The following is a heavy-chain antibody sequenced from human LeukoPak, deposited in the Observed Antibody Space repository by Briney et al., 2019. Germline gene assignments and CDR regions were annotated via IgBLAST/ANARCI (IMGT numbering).Heavy chain of an antibody. Sequence: GGSLRLSCAASGFTFSSYSMNWVRQAPGKGLEWVSAISSSSSYIYYADSVKGRFTISRDNAKNSLYLQMNSLRAEDTAVYYCASNKVRGVIILGYYYGLDVWGQGTTVTVSS. CDR1: GFTFSSYS. D-gene: IGHD3-10*01. CDR3: ASNKVRGVIILGYYYGLDV. V-gene: IGHV3-21*01. CDR2: ISSSSSYI. J-gene: IGHJ6*02.